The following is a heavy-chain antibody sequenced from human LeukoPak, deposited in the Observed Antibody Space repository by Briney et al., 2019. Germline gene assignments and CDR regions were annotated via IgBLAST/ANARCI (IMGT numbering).Heavy chain of an antibody. J-gene: IGHJ6*04. V-gene: IGHV3-23*01. CDR1: GFTFSSYA. D-gene: IGHD2-2*01. CDR3: AKFSYCSSTSCFDWDYYYGMDV. CDR2: ISGSGGST. Sequence: GGSPRLSCAASGFTFSSYAMSWVRQAPGKGLEWVSAISGSGGSTYYADSVKGRFTISRDNSKNTLYLQMNSLRAEDTAVYYCAKFSYCSSTSCFDWDYYYGMDVWGKGTTVTVSS.